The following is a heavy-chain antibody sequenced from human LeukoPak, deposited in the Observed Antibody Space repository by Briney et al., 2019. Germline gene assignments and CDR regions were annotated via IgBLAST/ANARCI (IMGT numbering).Heavy chain of an antibody. CDR2: IYYSGST. Sequence: KPSETPSLTCPVSGGSISSYYWSWIRQPPGKGLEWVGYIYYSGSTNYNPSLKSRVTISVDTSKNQFSLKLSSVTAADTAVYYCARSRPTYYYDSSGTNFDYWGQGTLVTVSS. CDR1: GGSISSYY. D-gene: IGHD3-22*01. J-gene: IGHJ4*02. CDR3: ARSRPTYYYDSSGTNFDY. V-gene: IGHV4-59*08.